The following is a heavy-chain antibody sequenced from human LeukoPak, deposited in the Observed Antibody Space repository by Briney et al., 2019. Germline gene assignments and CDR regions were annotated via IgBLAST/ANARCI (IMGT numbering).Heavy chain of an antibody. V-gene: IGHV3-21*05. CDR1: GFTFRSYP. CDR2: ISGSGEYV. D-gene: IGHD3-9*01. CDR3: ARVVDGVTGADY. Sequence: GGSLRLSCAASGFTFRSYPMIWVRQAPGKGLECVSYISGSGEYVKYADSVKGRFTISRDSGRNSIFLQMSSLRVDDTAVYYCARVVDGVTGADYWGQGALVIVSS. J-gene: IGHJ4*02.